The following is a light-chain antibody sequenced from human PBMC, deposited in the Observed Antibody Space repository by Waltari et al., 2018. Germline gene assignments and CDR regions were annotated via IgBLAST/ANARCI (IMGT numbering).Light chain of an antibody. CDR3: QSFDSSLSASV. CDR2: VNT. V-gene: IGLV1-40*01. CDR1: SSNFGAGYD. J-gene: IGLJ2*01. Sequence: QSVLTQPPSMSGAPGQKVTIPCTGGSSNFGAGYDVHWYQQFPAAAPQLLIFVNTHRACGVPCRFSGSKAGTSASLVIARLQSEDEAVYYCQSFDSSLSASVFVGGTKLTVL.